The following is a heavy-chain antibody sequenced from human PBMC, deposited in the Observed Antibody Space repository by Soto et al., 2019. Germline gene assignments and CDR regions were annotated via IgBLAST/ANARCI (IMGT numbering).Heavy chain of an antibody. D-gene: IGHD6-19*01. CDR3: ARSGIAVAGINDY. V-gene: IGHV3-21*01. CDR2: ISSSSSYI. CDR1: GFTFSSYS. Sequence: GGSLRLSCAASGFTFSSYSMNWVRQAPGKGLEWVSSISSSSSYIYYADSVKGRFTISRDNAKNSLYLQMNSLRAEDTAVYYCARSGIAVAGINDYWGQGTLVTVSS. J-gene: IGHJ4*02.